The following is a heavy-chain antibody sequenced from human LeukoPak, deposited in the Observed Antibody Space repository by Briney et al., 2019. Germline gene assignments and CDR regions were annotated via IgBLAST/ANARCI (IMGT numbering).Heavy chain of an antibody. J-gene: IGHJ4*02. CDR2: IYYSGST. Sequence: PSETLSLTCTVSGGSISSSSYYWGSIRQPPGKGLEWIGSIYYSGSTYYNPSLKSRVTISVDTSKNQFSLKLSSVTAADTAVYYCAREYCSSTSCDLGNFDYWGQGTLVTVSS. CDR3: AREYCSSTSCDLGNFDY. V-gene: IGHV4-39*07. CDR1: GGSISSSSYY. D-gene: IGHD2-2*01.